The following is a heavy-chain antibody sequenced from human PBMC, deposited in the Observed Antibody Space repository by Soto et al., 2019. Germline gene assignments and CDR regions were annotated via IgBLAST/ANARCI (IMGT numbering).Heavy chain of an antibody. V-gene: IGHV1-2*02. CDR2: INSKNGDT. D-gene: IGHD1-1*01. CDR3: ARGTGTSWFYV. J-gene: IGHJ5*02. CDR1: GYTFTDHY. Sequence: QVQLVQSGAEMKQPGDSVKVSCKASGYTFTDHYMHWVRQAPGQGLEWMGWINSKNGDTRYARDFQGSVIMTRDTSMNTAYMQLRSLTSDDSAIYYCARGTGTSWFYVWGQGTLVTVSS.